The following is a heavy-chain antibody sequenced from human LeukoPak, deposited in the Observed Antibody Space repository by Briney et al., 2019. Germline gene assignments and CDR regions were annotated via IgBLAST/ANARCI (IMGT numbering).Heavy chain of an antibody. CDR1: GFTFSTFD. Sequence: PGGSLRLSCAASGFTFSTFDMNWVRQAPGKGLEWVSSNSTSSRYIYYRDSVKGRFTISRDDAKNSLYLQMNSLRVEDTAVYYCARADCSGSTCYLRRSWFHPWGQGTLVTVSS. D-gene: IGHD2-2*01. V-gene: IGHV3-21*01. J-gene: IGHJ5*02. CDR3: ARADCSGSTCYLRRSWFHP. CDR2: NSTSSRYI.